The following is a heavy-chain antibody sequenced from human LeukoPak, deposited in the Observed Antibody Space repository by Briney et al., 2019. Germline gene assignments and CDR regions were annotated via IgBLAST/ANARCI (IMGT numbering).Heavy chain of an antibody. V-gene: IGHV4-4*07. CDR1: GGSISSYD. Sequence: PSETLSLTCTVSGGSISSYDWYWVRQPPGPGLERIWLIYSSGSSNYYPSLKSRVTMSVDTSKNQFSLKLTSVTAADSAVYYCARDNWNDSNNWFDSWRQGTLATVSS. CDR2: IYSSGSS. D-gene: IGHD1-20*01. CDR3: ARDNWNDSNNWFDS. J-gene: IGHJ5*01.